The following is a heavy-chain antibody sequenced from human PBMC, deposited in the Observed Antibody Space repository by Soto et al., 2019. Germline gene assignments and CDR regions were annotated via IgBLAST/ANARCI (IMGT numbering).Heavy chain of an antibody. V-gene: IGHV1-69*13. CDR1: GYTFTSYY. CDR2: IIPIFGTA. J-gene: IGHJ4*02. CDR3: ARGVQLWPPFDY. D-gene: IGHD5-18*01. Sequence: SVKVSCKASGYTFTSYYMHWVRQAPGQGLEWMGGIIPIFGTANYAQKFQGRVTITADESTSTAYMELSSLRSEDTAVYYCARGVQLWPPFDYWGQGTLVTVSS.